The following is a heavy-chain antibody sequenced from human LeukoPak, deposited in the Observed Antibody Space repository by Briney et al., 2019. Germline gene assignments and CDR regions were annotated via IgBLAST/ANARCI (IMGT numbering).Heavy chain of an antibody. Sequence: PGRSLRLSCAASGFTFSSYGMHWVRQAPGKGLEWVAVIWYDGSNKYYADSVKGRFTISRDNSKNTLYLQMNSLRAEDTAVYYCARDASNNQAYYYYYMDVRGKGTTVTVSS. V-gene: IGHV3-33*01. CDR2: IWYDGSNK. CDR1: GFTFSSYG. J-gene: IGHJ6*03. D-gene: IGHD2/OR15-2a*01. CDR3: ARDASNNQAYYYYYMDV.